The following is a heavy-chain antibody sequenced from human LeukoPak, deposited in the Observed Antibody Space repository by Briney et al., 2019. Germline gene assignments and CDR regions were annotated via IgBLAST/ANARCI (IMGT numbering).Heavy chain of an antibody. CDR3: ARVHDTAMGHFDF. Sequence: GGSLRLSCAASGFIFSTCNMNWVRQAPGKGLEWVSSSSSSGTYIYYADSVKGRFTISRDNAKNSVYLHMTSLRAEDTAVYYCARVHDTAMGHFDFWGQGTLVTVSS. V-gene: IGHV3-21*01. J-gene: IGHJ4*02. CDR2: SSSSGTYI. CDR1: GFIFSTCN. D-gene: IGHD5-18*01.